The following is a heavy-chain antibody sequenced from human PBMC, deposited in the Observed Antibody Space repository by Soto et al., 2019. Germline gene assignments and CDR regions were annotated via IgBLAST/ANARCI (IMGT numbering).Heavy chain of an antibody. CDR1: GGTFSTYA. CDR2: IIPIFGTA. V-gene: IGHV1-69*13. CDR3: ARAVAGERYYYYGMDV. Sequence: SVKFSWKASGGTFSTYAIRWVRQAPGQGLEWMGGIIPIFGTANYAQKFQGRVTITADESTSTAYMELSSLRSEDTAVYYCARAVAGERYYYYGMDVWGQGTTVTVSS. D-gene: IGHD6-19*01. J-gene: IGHJ6*02.